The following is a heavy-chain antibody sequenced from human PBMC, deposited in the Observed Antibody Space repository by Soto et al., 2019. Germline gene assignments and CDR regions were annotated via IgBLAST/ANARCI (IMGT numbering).Heavy chain of an antibody. Sequence: GGTLRLSCAASGFTFSSYAIHWVRQAPGKGLEWVAVISYDGSNKYYADSVKGRFTISRENYKNTMYLQMNSLRAEDTAVYYCARVAVVITTTPRGYWGQGNLVTFCS. D-gene: IGHD3-3*01. CDR1: GFTFSSYA. V-gene: IGHV3-30-3*01. CDR3: ARVAVVITTTPRGY. CDR2: ISYDGSNK. J-gene: IGHJ4*02.